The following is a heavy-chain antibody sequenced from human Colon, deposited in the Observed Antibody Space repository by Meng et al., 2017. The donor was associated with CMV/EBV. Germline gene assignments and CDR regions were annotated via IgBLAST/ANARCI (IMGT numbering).Heavy chain of an antibody. D-gene: IGHD2-8*02. CDR3: ARASIPDTGMGLDN. Sequence: GESLKISCVASGFAFSESGMHWIRQSPGKGLEWVAGITWTSGSTGYADSVRGRFTISRDNAKNSLYLQMNSLGAEDTAVYYCARASIPDTGMGLDNWGQGTQVTVSS. CDR2: ITWTSGST. CDR1: GFAFSESG. J-gene: IGHJ4*02. V-gene: IGHV3-20*04.